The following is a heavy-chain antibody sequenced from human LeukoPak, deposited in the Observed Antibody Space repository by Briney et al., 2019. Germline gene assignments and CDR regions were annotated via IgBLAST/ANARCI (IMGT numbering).Heavy chain of an antibody. CDR2: ISWNSGSI. D-gene: IGHD3-10*01. Sequence: GRSLRLSCAASGFTFDDYAMHWVRQAPGKGLEWVSGISWNSGSIGYAESVKGRFTISRDNAKNSLYLQMNSLRAEDTALYYCAKGGITMVRGVIGFDYWGQGTLVTVSS. CDR3: AKGGITMVRGVIGFDY. J-gene: IGHJ4*02. CDR1: GFTFDDYA. V-gene: IGHV3-9*01.